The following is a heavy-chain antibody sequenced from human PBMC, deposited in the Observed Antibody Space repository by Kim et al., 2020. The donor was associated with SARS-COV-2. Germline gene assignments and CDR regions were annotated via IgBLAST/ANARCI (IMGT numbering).Heavy chain of an antibody. Sequence: ASVKVSCKASGYNITDYFIHWVRQDPGQGLEWVGRINPDSGVTSFARTFQGRVTMTRDTSINTVYMELSRLRSDDTVVYYCAKGATPTGFDYWGQGTLVTVSS. CDR2: INPDSGVT. J-gene: IGHJ4*02. CDR1: GYNITDYF. CDR3: AKGATPTGFDY. V-gene: IGHV1-2*05. D-gene: IGHD2-2*01.